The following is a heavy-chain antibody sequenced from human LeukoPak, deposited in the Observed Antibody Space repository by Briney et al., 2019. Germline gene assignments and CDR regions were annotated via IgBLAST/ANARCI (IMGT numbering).Heavy chain of an antibody. CDR2: IIPIFGTA. Sequence: SVKVSCKASGGTFSSYAISWVRQAPGQGLEWVGGIIPIFGTANYAQKFQGRVTITTDESTSTAYMELSSLGSEDTAVYYCARGSLLRFYYYYMDVWGKGTTVTVSS. CDR1: GGTFSSYA. J-gene: IGHJ6*03. D-gene: IGHD2-15*01. V-gene: IGHV1-69*05. CDR3: ARGSLLRFYYYYMDV.